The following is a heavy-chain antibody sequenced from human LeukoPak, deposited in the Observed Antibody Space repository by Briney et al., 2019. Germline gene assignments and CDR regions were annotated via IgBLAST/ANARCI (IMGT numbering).Heavy chain of an antibody. J-gene: IGHJ4*02. Sequence: ASVKVSCKASGYTFTSYYMHWVRQAPGQGLEWMGIINPSGGSTSYAQKFQGRVTMTRDTSTSTVYMELSSQRSEDTAVYYCARVVAGLGGLDYWGQGTLVTVSS. CDR3: ARVVAGLGGLDY. CDR1: GYTFTSYY. CDR2: INPSGGST. V-gene: IGHV1-46*01. D-gene: IGHD2-15*01.